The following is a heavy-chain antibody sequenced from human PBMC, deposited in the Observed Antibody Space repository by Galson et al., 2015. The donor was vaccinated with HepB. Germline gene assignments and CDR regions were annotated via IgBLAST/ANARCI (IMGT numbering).Heavy chain of an antibody. D-gene: IGHD6-13*01. V-gene: IGHV3-9*01. Sequence: SLRLSCAASGFTFDDYAIHWVRQAPGKGLEWVSGISWNSGTIVYADSVKGRFTISRDNAKNSLYLQMDSLRAADTAVYYCARGGLRQQLVRRSWFDPWGQGTLVTVSS. J-gene: IGHJ5*02. CDR2: ISWNSGTI. CDR1: GFTFDDYA. CDR3: ARGGLRQQLVRRSWFDP.